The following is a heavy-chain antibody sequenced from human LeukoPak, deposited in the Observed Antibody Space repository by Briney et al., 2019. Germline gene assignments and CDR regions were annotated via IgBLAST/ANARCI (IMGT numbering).Heavy chain of an antibody. Sequence: SVKVSCKASGYTFTSYGISWVRQAPGQGLEWMGGIIPIFGTANYAQKFQGRVTITADKSTSTAYMELSSLRSEDTAVYYCARSEMATLGNFDYWGQGTLVTVSS. V-gene: IGHV1-69*06. CDR1: GYTFTSYG. CDR3: ARSEMATLGNFDY. D-gene: IGHD5-24*01. CDR2: IIPIFGTA. J-gene: IGHJ4*02.